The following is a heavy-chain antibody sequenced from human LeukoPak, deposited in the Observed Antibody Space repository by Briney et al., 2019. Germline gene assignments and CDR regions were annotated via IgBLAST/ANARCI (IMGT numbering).Heavy chain of an antibody. Sequence: PGGSLRLSCAASGFTFSSYWMSWVRQAPGKGLEWVANIKQDGSEKYYVDSVKGRFTIPRDNAKNSLYLQMNSLRAEDTAVYYCAREFVVVIATDAFDIWGQGTMVTVSS. CDR1: GFTFSSYW. J-gene: IGHJ3*02. CDR3: AREFVVVIATDAFDI. D-gene: IGHD2-21*01. V-gene: IGHV3-7*01. CDR2: IKQDGSEK.